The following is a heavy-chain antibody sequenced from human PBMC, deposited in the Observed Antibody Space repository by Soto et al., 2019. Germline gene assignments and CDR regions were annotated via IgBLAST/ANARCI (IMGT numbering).Heavy chain of an antibody. D-gene: IGHD5-18*01. V-gene: IGHV5-51*01. CDR3: ARQVDTAMVNSPFDY. J-gene: IGHJ4*02. CDR2: IYPGDSDT. CDR1: GYSFTSYW. Sequence: PGESLKISCKGSGYSFTSYWIGWVRQMPGKGLEWMGIIYPGDSDTRYSPSFQGQVTISADKSISTAYLQWSSLKASDTAVYYCARQVDTAMVNSPFDYWGQGTLVTVSS.